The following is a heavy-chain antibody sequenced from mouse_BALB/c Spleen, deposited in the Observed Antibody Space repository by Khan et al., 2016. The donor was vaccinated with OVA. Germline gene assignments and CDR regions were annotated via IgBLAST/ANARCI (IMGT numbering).Heavy chain of an antibody. J-gene: IGHJ3*01. CDR2: IWSAGST. Sequence: QVQLKESGPGLVQPSQSLSITCTVSGFSLNNYSVHWVRQSPGKGLEWLGVIWSAGSTDYNAAFISRLTISKDNSRSQVSFKMNSLQPNDTAIYYCARRGYDYGRGALFAYWGQGTLVTVSA. CDR1: GFSLNNYS. V-gene: IGHV2-2*02. CDR3: ARRGYDYGRGALFAY. D-gene: IGHD2-4*01.